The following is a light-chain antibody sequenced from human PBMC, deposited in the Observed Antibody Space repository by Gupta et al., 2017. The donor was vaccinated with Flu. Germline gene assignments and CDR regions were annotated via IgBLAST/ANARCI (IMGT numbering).Light chain of an antibody. J-gene: IGKJ5*01. CDR1: QVISSY. V-gene: IGKV1-9*01. CDR2: AAS. CDR3: QQQNYYPIP. Sequence: DIQLTQSPSFLSASVGDRVTITCRASQVISSYLVWYQQKPGKAPELLIYAASAGQSGVPSRLRGSGSGTEFTLTISSLLPGDFGNYYWQQQNYYPIPFGQGTRLEIK.